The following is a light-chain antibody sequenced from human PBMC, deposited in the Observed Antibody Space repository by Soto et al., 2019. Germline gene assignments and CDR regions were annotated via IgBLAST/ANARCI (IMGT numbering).Light chain of an antibody. J-gene: IGKJ5*01. V-gene: IGKV3-11*01. CDR2: DAS. CDR3: QQYGGSPRIT. CDR1: QSVINY. Sequence: EIVLTQSPATLSLSPGERATLSCRASQSVINYLAWYQQKPCQAHRLLIYDASNRATGIPDRFSGSGSGTDFTLIINRLEPEDVAIYYCQQYGGSPRITFGQGTRLEIK.